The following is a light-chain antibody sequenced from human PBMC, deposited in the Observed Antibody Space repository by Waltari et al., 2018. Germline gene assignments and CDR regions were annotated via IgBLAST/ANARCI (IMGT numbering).Light chain of an antibody. Sequence: DIQMTQSPSSLSASVGDRITITCRASQSISTSLNWYQQKPGTAPKLLIYAASSLQSGVPSRFSCSGSGTDFTLTISSLQPEDFATYYCQQSFSTPYTFGQGTKLEIK. CDR3: QQSFSTPYT. CDR2: AAS. V-gene: IGKV1-39*01. CDR1: QSISTS. J-gene: IGKJ2*01.